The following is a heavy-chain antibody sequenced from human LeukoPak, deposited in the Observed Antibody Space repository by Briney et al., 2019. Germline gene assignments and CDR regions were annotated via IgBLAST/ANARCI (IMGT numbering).Heavy chain of an antibody. D-gene: IGHD5-12*01. CDR1: GFSLNTEGMC. CDR3: ARKAWRCDCFDN. V-gene: IGHV2-70*11. CDR2: IDWDNDP. J-gene: IGHJ4*02. Sequence: SGPTLVKPTQTLTLTCSFSGFSLNTEGMCVSWIRQPPGEALEWLARIDWDNDPYYSSSLKTRLTISKDTSKNEVTLTMTNMDPVDTATYYCARKAWRCDCFDNWGQGILVTVSS.